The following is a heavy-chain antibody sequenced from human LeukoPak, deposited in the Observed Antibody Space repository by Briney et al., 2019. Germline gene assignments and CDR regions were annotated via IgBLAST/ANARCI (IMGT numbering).Heavy chain of an antibody. Sequence: SETLSLTCAVYGGSFSGYYWGWIRQPPGKGLEWIGSIYYSGSTYYNPSLKSRVTISVDTSKNQFSLKLSSVTAADTAVYYCARLCSGGSCYSQYFEDYWGQGTLVTVSS. CDR3: ARLCSGGSCYSQYFEDY. CDR1: GGSFSGYY. J-gene: IGHJ4*02. CDR2: IYYSGST. D-gene: IGHD2-15*01. V-gene: IGHV4-34*01.